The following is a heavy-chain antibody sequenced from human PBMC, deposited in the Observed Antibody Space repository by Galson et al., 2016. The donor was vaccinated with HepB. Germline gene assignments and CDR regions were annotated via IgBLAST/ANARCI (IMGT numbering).Heavy chain of an antibody. Sequence: SETLSLTCAVSGDSISGANWWSWVRQSPEQGLEWIGEIFHTGTTNYNPSFESRVTISMDQSQNQLSLSLNAVTAADTAVYYCARHTSVPKTRGFDMWGPGTMVIVSS. V-gene: IGHV4-4*02. J-gene: IGHJ3*02. CDR3: ARHTSVPKTRGFDM. CDR2: IFHTGTT. CDR1: GDSISGANW. D-gene: IGHD4-11*01.